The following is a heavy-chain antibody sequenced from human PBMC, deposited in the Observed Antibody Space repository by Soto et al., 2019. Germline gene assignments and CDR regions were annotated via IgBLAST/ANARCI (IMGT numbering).Heavy chain of an antibody. V-gene: IGHV4-39*01. Sequence: SETLSLTRTVSGGSISSSSYYWGWIRQPPGKGLEWIGSIYYSGSTYYNPSLKSRVTISVDTSKNQFSLKLSSVTAADTAVYYCATPIAAAAGAWGQGTLVTVSS. CDR3: ATPIAAAAGA. CDR2: IYYSGST. D-gene: IGHD6-13*01. J-gene: IGHJ5*02. CDR1: GGSISSSSYY.